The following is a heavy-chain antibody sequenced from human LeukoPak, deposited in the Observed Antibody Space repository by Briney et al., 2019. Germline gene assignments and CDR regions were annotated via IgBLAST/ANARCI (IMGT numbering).Heavy chain of an antibody. D-gene: IGHD2-21*01. CDR2: LKSKAVGGAT. V-gene: IGHV3-15*01. J-gene: IGHJ4*02. CDR1: GFIFSNAW. CDR3: TTMSAYCGGDCYDY. Sequence: GGSLRLSCAGSGFIFSNAWMSWVRQAPGKGLEWVGRLKSKAVGGATDYAAPVKGRFTVSRDDSKNTLYLQMDSLKTEDTAVYYCTTMSAYCGGDCYDYWGQGTLVTVSS.